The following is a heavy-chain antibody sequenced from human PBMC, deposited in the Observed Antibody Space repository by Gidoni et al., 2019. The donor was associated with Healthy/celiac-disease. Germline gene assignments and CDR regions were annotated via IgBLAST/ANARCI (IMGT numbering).Heavy chain of an antibody. Sequence: QVQLQESGPGLVKPSQPLSLTCTVSGGALSSGDYYWSWIRQPPGKGLEWIGYIYYSGSTYYNPSLNSRVTISVDTSKNPFSLKLSSVTAADTAVYYCARDRALEVIDAFDIWGQGTMVTVSS. V-gene: IGHV4-30-4*01. CDR2: IYYSGST. J-gene: IGHJ3*02. D-gene: IGHD2-21*01. CDR3: ARDRALEVIDAFDI. CDR1: GGALSSGDYY.